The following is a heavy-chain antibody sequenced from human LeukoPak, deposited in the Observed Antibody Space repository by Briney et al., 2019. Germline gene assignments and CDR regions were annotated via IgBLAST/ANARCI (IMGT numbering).Heavy chain of an antibody. CDR1: GFTFSSYG. Sequence: PGRSLRLSCAASGFTFSSYGMHWVRQAPGKGLEWVAVIWYDGSNKNYADSVKGRFTISRDNSKNTLYLQMNSLRAEDTAVYYCARDGGYGGNSPAFDIWGQGTMVTVSS. D-gene: IGHD4-23*01. CDR2: IWYDGSNK. CDR3: ARDGGYGGNSPAFDI. V-gene: IGHV3-33*01. J-gene: IGHJ3*02.